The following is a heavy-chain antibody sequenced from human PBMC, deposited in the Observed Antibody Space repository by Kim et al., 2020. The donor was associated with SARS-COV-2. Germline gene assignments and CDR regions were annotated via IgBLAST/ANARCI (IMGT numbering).Heavy chain of an antibody. CDR1: GFTFSSYA. Sequence: GGSLRLSCAASGFTFSSYAMNWVRQAPGKGLEWVSAISGSGGSTYYADSVKGRFTISRDSSKNTLYLQMNSLRAEDTAVYYCAKDRLLTSGLDHAFDIWGQGTLVTVSS. D-gene: IGHD2-15*01. J-gene: IGHJ3*02. V-gene: IGHV3-23*01. CDR2: ISGSGGST. CDR3: AKDRLLTSGLDHAFDI.